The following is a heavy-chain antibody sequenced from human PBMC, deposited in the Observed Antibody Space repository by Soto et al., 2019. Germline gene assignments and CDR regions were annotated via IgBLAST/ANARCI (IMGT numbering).Heavy chain of an antibody. D-gene: IGHD5-12*01. CDR3: AREAERGYSAIDP. Sequence: QVQLQESGPGLVKPSQTLSLTCTVSGGSISSGGYYWSWIRQHPGKGLEWIGYIYYSGSTYYNPSRKSRVTISVDTSKNQFSLKLSSVTAADTTVYYCAREAERGYSAIDPWGQGTLVTVSS. CDR1: GGSISSGGYY. V-gene: IGHV4-31*03. CDR2: IYYSGST. J-gene: IGHJ5*02.